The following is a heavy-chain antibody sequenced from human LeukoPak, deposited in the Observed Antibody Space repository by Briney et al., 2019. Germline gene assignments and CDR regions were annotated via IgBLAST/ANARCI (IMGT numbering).Heavy chain of an antibody. V-gene: IGHV3-23*01. J-gene: IGHJ4*02. Sequence: PGGSLRLSCAASEFTFSNYAMDWVRQAPGKGLEWVSIIGIYGVTTFHADSVKGRFTISRDNSKNTLYLQMNSLRAEDTAVYYCAKDRYGDDQSYFDYWGQGTLVTVSS. CDR3: AKDRYGDDQSYFDY. CDR2: IGIYGVTT. D-gene: IGHD4-17*01. CDR1: EFTFSNYA.